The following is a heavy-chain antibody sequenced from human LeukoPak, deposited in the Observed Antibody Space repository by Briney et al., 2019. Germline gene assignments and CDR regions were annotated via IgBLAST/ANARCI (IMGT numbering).Heavy chain of an antibody. CDR1: GYTFTNYG. V-gene: IGHV1-2*02. J-gene: IGHJ4*02. Sequence: ASVKVSCKTSGYTFTNYGITWVRQAPGQGLEWMGWINPNSGGTNYAQKFQGRVTMTRDTSISTAYMELSRLRSDDTAVYYCAREVPAASFDYWGQGTLVTVSS. CDR3: AREVPAASFDY. CDR2: INPNSGGT. D-gene: IGHD2-2*01.